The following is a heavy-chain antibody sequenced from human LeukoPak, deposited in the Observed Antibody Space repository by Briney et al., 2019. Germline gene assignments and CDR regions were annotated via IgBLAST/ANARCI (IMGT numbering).Heavy chain of an antibody. CDR1: GFTFSSYA. Sequence: GRSLRLSCAASGFTFSSYAMHWVRQAPGKGLEWVAVISHDGSNKYYADSVKGRFTISRDNSKNTLYLQMNSLRAEDTAVYYCASPDYYGSGSPFGYWGQGTLVTVSS. CDR3: ASPDYYGSGSPFGY. D-gene: IGHD3-10*01. J-gene: IGHJ4*02. CDR2: ISHDGSNK. V-gene: IGHV3-30-3*01.